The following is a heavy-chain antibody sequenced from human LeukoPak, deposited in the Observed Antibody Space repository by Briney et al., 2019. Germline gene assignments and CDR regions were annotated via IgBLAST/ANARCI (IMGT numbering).Heavy chain of an antibody. J-gene: IGHJ6*03. V-gene: IGHV3-30*02. CDR1: GFTFSSYG. CDR3: ARDRGIVGTTGYYYMDV. D-gene: IGHD1-26*01. Sequence: GGSLRLSCAASGFTFSSYGMHWVRQAPGKGLEWVAFIRYDGSNKYYADSVKGRFTISRDNSKNTLYLQMNSLRAEDTAVYYCARDRGIVGTTGYYYMDVWGKGTTVTVSS. CDR2: IRYDGSNK.